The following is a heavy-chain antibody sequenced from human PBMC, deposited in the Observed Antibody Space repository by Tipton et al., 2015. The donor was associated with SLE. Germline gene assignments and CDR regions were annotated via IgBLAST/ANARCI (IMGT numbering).Heavy chain of an antibody. Sequence: QSGAEVKKPGASVKVSCKASGYTFNSYGVSWVRQAPGQGLEWMGWISGYNGNTNYAQNLQGRVTMTTDTSTSTAYMELRSLTSDDTAIYYCTRGPQWEPPAFDIWGHGTMVTVSS. D-gene: IGHD1-26*01. V-gene: IGHV1-18*01. CDR1: GYTFNSYG. J-gene: IGHJ3*02. CDR3: TRGPQWEPPAFDI. CDR2: ISGYNGNT.